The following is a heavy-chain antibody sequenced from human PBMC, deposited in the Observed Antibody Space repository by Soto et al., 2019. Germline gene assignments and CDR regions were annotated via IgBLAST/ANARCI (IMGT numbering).Heavy chain of an antibody. CDR1: GFTFSDYY. Sequence: QVQLVESGGGLVKPGGSLRLSCAASGFTFSDYYMSWIRQAPGKGLEWVSSISSSSSYTNYADSVKGRFTISRDNAKDSLYLQMNSLRAEDTAVYYCARDPLVWELRRYSGWFDPWGQGTLVTVSS. D-gene: IGHD3-10*01. V-gene: IGHV3-11*05. CDR3: ARDPLVWELRRYSGWFDP. J-gene: IGHJ5*02. CDR2: ISSSSSYT.